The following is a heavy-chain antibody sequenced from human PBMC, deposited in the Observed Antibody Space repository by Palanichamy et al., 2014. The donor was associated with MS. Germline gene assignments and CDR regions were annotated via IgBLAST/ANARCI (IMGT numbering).Heavy chain of an antibody. CDR3: ARGLIVGALIDPFDI. CDR1: GGSISSGSYY. J-gene: IGHJ3*02. Sequence: QVQLQESGPGLVKPSQTLSLTCTVSGGSISSGSYYWSWIRQPAGKGLEWIGRIYTSGSTNYNPSLKSRVTISVDTSKNQFSLKLSSVTAADTAVYYCARGLIVGALIDPFDIWGQGTMVTVSS. D-gene: IGHD1-26*01. V-gene: IGHV4-61*02. CDR2: IYTSGST.